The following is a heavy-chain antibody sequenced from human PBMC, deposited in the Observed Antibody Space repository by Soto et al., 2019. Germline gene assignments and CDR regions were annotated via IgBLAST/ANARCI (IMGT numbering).Heavy chain of an antibody. CDR2: VIPIFGTA. CDR3: ARAELLRYFDWLSYRYGMDV. J-gene: IGHJ6*02. Sequence: SVKVSCKASGGTFSSYAISWVRQAPGQGLEWMGGVIPIFGTANYAQKFQGRVTITADESTSTAYMELSSLISEDTAVYYCARAELLRYFDWLSYRYGMDVWGQGTTVTVSS. V-gene: IGHV1-69*13. D-gene: IGHD3-9*01. CDR1: GGTFSSYA.